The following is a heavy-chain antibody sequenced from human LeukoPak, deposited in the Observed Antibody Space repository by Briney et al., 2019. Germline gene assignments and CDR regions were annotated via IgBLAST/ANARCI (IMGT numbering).Heavy chain of an antibody. CDR1: GFTFSSYS. Sequence: GGSLRLSCSASGFTFSSYSMNWVRQAPGKGLEWDSSISSSSNYIYYADSVKGRFTISRDNAKNSLYLQMNSLRAEDTAVYYCAREVVGATSGDYWGQGTLVTVSS. V-gene: IGHV3-21*01. CDR2: ISSSSNYI. J-gene: IGHJ4*02. D-gene: IGHD1-26*01. CDR3: AREVVGATSGDY.